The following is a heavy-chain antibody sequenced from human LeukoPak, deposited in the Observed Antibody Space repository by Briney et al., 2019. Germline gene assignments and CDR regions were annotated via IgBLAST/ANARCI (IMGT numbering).Heavy chain of an antibody. Sequence: SQTLSLTCTVSGGSISSGDYYWSWIRQPPGKGLEWIGYIYYSGSTNYNPSLKSRVTISVDTSKNQFSLKLSSVTAADTAVYYCARELELSWFDPWGQGTLVTVSS. V-gene: IGHV4-61*08. CDR1: GGSISSGDYY. J-gene: IGHJ5*02. CDR2: IYYSGST. D-gene: IGHD1-7*01. CDR3: ARELELSWFDP.